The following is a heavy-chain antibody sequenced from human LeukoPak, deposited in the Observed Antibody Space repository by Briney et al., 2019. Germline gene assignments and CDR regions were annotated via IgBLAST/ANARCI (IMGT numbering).Heavy chain of an antibody. CDR1: GYTLTGYY. CDR3: ATVPRYSYAPPLDY. V-gene: IGHV1-46*01. J-gene: IGHJ4*02. D-gene: IGHD5-18*01. CDR2: INPSGGST. Sequence: GASVKVACKASGYTLTGYYMHWVRQAPGQGLEWKGIINPSGGSTSYAQKFQGRVTMTRDTSTSTVYMELSSLRSEDTAVYYCATVPRYSYAPPLDYWGQGTLVTVSS.